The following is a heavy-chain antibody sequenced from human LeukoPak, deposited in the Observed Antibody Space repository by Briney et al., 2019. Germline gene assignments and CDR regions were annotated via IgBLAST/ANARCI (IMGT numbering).Heavy chain of an antibody. Sequence: SETLSLTCAVYGGSFSGYYWSWIRQPPGKGLEWIGEINHSGSTNYNPSLKSRVTISVDTSKNQFSLKLSSVTAADTAVYYCAGGFTSAGAGSSSLGYWGQGTLVTVSS. D-gene: IGHD6-13*01. J-gene: IGHJ4*02. CDR3: AGGFTSAGAGSSSLGY. V-gene: IGHV4-34*01. CDR1: GGSFSGYY. CDR2: INHSGST.